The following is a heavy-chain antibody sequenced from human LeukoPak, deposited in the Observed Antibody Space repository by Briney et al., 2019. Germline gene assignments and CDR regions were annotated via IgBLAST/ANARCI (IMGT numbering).Heavy chain of an antibody. CDR1: GGSISSYY. D-gene: IGHD2-21*01. CDR2: IYTSGST. J-gene: IGHJ3*02. Sequence: SETLSLTCTVSGGSISSYYWSWIRQPAGKGLEWIGRIYTSGSTNYNPSLKSRVTMSVDTSKNQSSLKLSSVTAADTAVYYCARDCGGDCYFRDAFDIWGQGTMVTVSS. CDR3: ARDCGGDCYFRDAFDI. V-gene: IGHV4-4*07.